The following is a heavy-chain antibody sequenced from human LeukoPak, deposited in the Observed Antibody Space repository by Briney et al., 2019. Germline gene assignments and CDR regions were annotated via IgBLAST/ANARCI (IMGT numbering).Heavy chain of an antibody. V-gene: IGHV1-2*02. CDR2: TNPNSGDT. J-gene: IGHJ3*02. CDR1: GYTFTAYY. CDR3: ARGPTLGLDI. Sequence: GASVKVSCRASGYTFTAYYIHWVRQAPGQGLEWMGWTNPNSGDTTLPQRFQGRVTMTRDTPIITAYMELSSLTSDDTGMYYCARGPTLGLDIWGQGTMVTVSS.